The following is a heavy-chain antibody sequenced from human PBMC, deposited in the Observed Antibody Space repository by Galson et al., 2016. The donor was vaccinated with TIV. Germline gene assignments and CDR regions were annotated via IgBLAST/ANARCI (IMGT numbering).Heavy chain of an antibody. CDR2: IVPILDLP. CDR3: AKFGRSDSESFFDY. Sequence: SVKVSCKASGGTFTSHDFSWVRQAPGQGLEWMGRIVPILDLPHYAQRFQGRVTISADTSASTVYMELSSLRSDDTALYYCAKFGRSDSESFFDYWGQGTLVTVAT. J-gene: IGHJ4*02. CDR1: GGTFTSHD. V-gene: IGHV1-69*04. D-gene: IGHD2-21*01.